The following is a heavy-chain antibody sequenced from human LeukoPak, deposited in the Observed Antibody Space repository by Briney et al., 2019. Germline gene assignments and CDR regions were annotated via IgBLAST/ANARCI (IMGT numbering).Heavy chain of an antibody. Sequence: GGSLRLSCAASGFTFSSYWMSWVRQAPGKGLEWVANIKQDGSEKYYVDSVKGRFTISRDNAKNPLYLQMNSLSTDDTALYYCAKDYGYSNDWYLIDYWGQGTLVTVSS. D-gene: IGHD6-19*01. J-gene: IGHJ4*02. CDR3: AKDYGYSNDWYLIDY. V-gene: IGHV3-7*03. CDR2: IKQDGSEK. CDR1: GFTFSSYW.